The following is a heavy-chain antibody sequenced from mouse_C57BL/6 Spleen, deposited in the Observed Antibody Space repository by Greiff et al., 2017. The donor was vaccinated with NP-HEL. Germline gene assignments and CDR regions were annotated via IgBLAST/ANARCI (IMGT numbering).Heavy chain of an antibody. D-gene: IGHD3-2*02. CDR3: ARVEGQLRLYVDY. CDR1: GFTFSDYY. CDR2: INYDGSST. V-gene: IGHV5-16*01. J-gene: IGHJ2*01. Sequence: EVKLVESEGGLVQPGSSMKLSCTASGFTFSDYYMAWVRQVPEKGLEWVANINYDGSSTYYLDSLKSRFIISRDNAKNILYLQMSSLKSEDTATYYCARVEGQLRLYVDYWGQGTTLTVSS.